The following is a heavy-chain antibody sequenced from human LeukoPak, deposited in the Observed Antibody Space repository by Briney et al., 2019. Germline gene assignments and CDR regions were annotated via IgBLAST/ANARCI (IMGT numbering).Heavy chain of an antibody. CDR1: EFTASRIY. V-gene: IGHV3-53*01. CDR3: TRDQMNY. D-gene: IGHD5-24*01. J-gene: IGHJ4*02. Sequence: PGRSMCLSCTASEFTASRIYILWGRHPPRKGLEWVSLIFSNGDTHYADSVKGRFTISRDTSKNTVSLQMNSLRVEDTAMYYCTRDQMNYWGQGTLVTVSS. CDR2: IFSNGDT.